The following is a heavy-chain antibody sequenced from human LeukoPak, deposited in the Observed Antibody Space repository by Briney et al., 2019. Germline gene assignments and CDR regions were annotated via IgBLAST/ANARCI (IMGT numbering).Heavy chain of an antibody. Sequence: SETLSLTCTVSGGSINSSSYYWDWIRQPPGKGLEWIGNIYYSGSTYYNPSLKSRVTISVDTSKDQFSLKLSSVTAADTAVYYCAREGTTVTHFDYWGQGTLVTVSS. CDR1: GGSINSSSYY. D-gene: IGHD4-17*01. V-gene: IGHV4-39*07. CDR2: IYYSGST. CDR3: AREGTTVTHFDY. J-gene: IGHJ4*02.